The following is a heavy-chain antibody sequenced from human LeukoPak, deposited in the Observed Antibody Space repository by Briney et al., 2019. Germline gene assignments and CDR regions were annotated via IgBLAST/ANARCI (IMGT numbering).Heavy chain of an antibody. CDR1: GGSISSYY. CDR2: INYSGST. V-gene: IGHV4-59*01. J-gene: IGHJ4*02. CDR3: ARGREYSGSPFDY. D-gene: IGHD1-26*01. Sequence: PSETLSLTCTVSGGSISSYYWSWIRQPPGKGLEWIGYINYSGSTNYNPSLKSRVTISVDTSKNQFSLKLSSVTAADTAVYYCARGREYSGSPFDYWGQGTLVTVSS.